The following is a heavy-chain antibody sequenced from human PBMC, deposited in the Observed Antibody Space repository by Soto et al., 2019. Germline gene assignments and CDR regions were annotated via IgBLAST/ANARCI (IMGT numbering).Heavy chain of an antibody. CDR2: IYYSGST. CDR1: GGSISSGGYS. V-gene: IGHV4-61*08. Sequence: PSETLSLTCAVSGGSISSGGYSWNWIRQPPGKGLEWIGYIYYSGSTNYNPSLKSRVTISVDTSKNQFSLKLSSVTAADTAVYYCASVAIGYCSSTSCRITRFDYWGQGTLVTVSS. J-gene: IGHJ4*02. CDR3: ASVAIGYCSSTSCRITRFDY. D-gene: IGHD2-2*01.